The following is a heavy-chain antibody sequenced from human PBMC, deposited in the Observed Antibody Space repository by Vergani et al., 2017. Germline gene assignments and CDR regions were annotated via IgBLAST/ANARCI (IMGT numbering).Heavy chain of an antibody. CDR2: ISYDGSNK. Sequence: QVQLVESGGGVVQPGRSLRLSCAASGFTFSSYGMHWVRQAPGKGLEWVAVISYDGSNKYYADSVKGRFTISRDNSKNTLYLQMNSLRAEDTAVYYCARDREWFGELSEGFDPWGQGTLVTVSS. CDR1: GFTFSSYG. D-gene: IGHD3-10*01. CDR3: ARDREWFGELSEGFDP. J-gene: IGHJ5*02. V-gene: IGHV3-30*03.